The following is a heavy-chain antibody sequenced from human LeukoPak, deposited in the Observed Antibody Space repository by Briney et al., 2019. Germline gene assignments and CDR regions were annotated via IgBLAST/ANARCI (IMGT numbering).Heavy chain of an antibody. CDR3: ARAYGKWNDVYFYAFDL. J-gene: IGHJ3*01. D-gene: IGHD1-20*01. V-gene: IGHV3-20*04. CDR2: INWNGGST. CDR1: GFTFDDYG. Sequence: GSLRLSCAASGFTFDDYGMSWVRQAPGKGLEWVSGINWNGGSTGYADSVKGRFTISRDNAKNSLYLQMNSLRAEDTALYYCARAYGKWNDVYFYAFDLWGQGTMVTVSS.